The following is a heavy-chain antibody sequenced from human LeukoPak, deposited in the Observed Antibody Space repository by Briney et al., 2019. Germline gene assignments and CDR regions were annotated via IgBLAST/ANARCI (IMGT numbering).Heavy chain of an antibody. CDR3: AKGSYGDYAESDY. Sequence: ETLSLTCTVSGGSISSYYWSWVRQAPGKGLEWVSAISGSGGSTYYADSVKGRFTISRDNSKNTLYLQMNSLRAEDTAVYYCAKGSYGDYAESDYWGQGTLVTVSS. V-gene: IGHV3-23*01. J-gene: IGHJ4*02. CDR2: ISGSGGST. D-gene: IGHD4-17*01. CDR1: GGSISSYY.